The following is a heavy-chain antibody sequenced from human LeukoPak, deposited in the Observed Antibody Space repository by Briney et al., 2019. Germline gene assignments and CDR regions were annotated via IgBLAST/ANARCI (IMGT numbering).Heavy chain of an antibody. CDR2: ISYDGSNK. CDR3: AREVVCSSTSCYLGEVDY. CDR1: GFTFSRYA. V-gene: IGHV3-30-3*01. Sequence: GGALRLSCAASGFTFSRYAMHGVRQAPGKGLEWVAVISYDGSNKYYADSVKGRFTISRDNSKNTLYLQMNSLRAEDTAVYYCAREVVCSSTSCYLGEVDYWGQGTLVTVSS. J-gene: IGHJ4*02. D-gene: IGHD2-2*01.